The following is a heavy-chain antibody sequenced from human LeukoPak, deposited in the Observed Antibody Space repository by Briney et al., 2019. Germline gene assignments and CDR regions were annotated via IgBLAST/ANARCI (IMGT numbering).Heavy chain of an antibody. CDR1: DGSISSSSYY. Sequence: SETLSLTCTVSDGSISSSSYYWGWIRQPPGKGLEWIGSIYYSGSTYYNPSLKSRVTISVDTSKNQFSLKLSSVTAADTAVYYCARGGFDPWGQGTLVTVSS. CDR2: IYYSGST. V-gene: IGHV4-39*01. CDR3: ARGGFDP. J-gene: IGHJ5*02.